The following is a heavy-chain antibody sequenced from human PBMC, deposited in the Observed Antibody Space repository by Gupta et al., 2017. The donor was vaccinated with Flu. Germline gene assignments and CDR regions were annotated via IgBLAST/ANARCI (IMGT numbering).Heavy chain of an antibody. CDR1: AITYPDAW. V-gene: IGHV3-15*01. Sequence: EVQLVESGGGLVTPGGSLRLSCADSAITYPDAWMSWVRQVPGRGLEWVGRSKSKTDGGTTSYAAPVRGRFTISRDDSKKTLYLKMHSLKTEDTAVYYCTTEAHERYYYESSGPNTSKYYFDSWGQGTLVTVSS. J-gene: IGHJ4*02. CDR3: TTEAHERYYYESSGPNTSKYYFDS. CDR2: SKSKTDGGTT. D-gene: IGHD3-22*01.